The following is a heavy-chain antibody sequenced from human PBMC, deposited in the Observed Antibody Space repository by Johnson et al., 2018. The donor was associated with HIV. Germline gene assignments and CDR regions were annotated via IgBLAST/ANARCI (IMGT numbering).Heavy chain of an antibody. CDR3: AKELALYSSGYGGDAFDI. CDR2: ISGSGGST. D-gene: IGHD6-19*01. V-gene: IGHV3-23*04. Sequence: VKLVESGGGVVQPGGSLRLSCVASGFTFSSYGMHWVRQAPGKGLEWVSAISGSGGSTYYADSVKGRFTISRDNSKNTLYLQMNSLRAEDTAVYYCAKELALYSSGYGGDAFDIWGQGTFVTVSS. CDR1: GFTFSSYG. J-gene: IGHJ3*02.